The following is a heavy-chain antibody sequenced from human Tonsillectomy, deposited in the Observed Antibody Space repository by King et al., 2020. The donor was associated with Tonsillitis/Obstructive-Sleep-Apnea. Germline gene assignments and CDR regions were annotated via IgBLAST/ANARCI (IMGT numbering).Heavy chain of an antibody. V-gene: IGHV1-18*01. CDR3: ARDSMSHYYDSSAYYTFNY. CDR2: ISAHNGHT. CDR1: GYTFTNYG. J-gene: IGHJ4*02. Sequence: QLVQSGAEVKKPGASVKVSCKASGYTFTNYGISWVRQAPGQGLEWMAWISAHNGHTNYAQKLQVRVTMTTDASTSTAYMELRSLRSDDTAVYYCARDSMSHYYDSSAYYTFNYWGQGTLVTVSS. D-gene: IGHD3-22*01.